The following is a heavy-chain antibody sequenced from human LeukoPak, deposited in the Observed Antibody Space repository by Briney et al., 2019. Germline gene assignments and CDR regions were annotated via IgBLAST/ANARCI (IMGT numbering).Heavy chain of an antibody. V-gene: IGHV3-23*01. Sequence: PGESLRLSCAASGFIFNNYAMSWVRQAPGKGLEWVSSISGTGVTTYYADSVKGRFAISRDNSKNTLYLQMTSLRAEDTAVYYCAKDQRFGDLDDYRGQGTLVTVSS. CDR2: ISGTGVTT. D-gene: IGHD3-10*01. J-gene: IGHJ4*02. CDR3: AKDQRFGDLDDY. CDR1: GFIFNNYA.